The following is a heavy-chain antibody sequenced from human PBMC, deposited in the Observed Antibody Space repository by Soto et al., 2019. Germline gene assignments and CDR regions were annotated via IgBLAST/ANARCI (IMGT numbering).Heavy chain of an antibody. V-gene: IGHV1-3*01. Sequence: QVHLVQSGAEVRNPGASVKVSCKTSGYSYTTYSIHWVRQAPGHRLEWMGWLNPATGKPRYSERFQGRLTIAGDTSATTVFMELSSLTSEDTAVYYCAREYSNVRTPIYYFDFWGQGTLVTVSS. D-gene: IGHD6-13*01. CDR2: LNPATGKP. J-gene: IGHJ4*02. CDR1: GYSYTTYS. CDR3: AREYSNVRTPIYYFDF.